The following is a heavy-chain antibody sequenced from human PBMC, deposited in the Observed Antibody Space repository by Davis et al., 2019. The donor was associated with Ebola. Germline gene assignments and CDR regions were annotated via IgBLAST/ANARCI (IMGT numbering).Heavy chain of an antibody. CDR2: IYYSGST. CDR1: GGSINFHY. Sequence: SETLSLTCTVSGGSINFHYWSWIRQPPGKGLEWIGYIYYSGSTNYNPSLKSRVTMSVDTSENQFSLKLNSVTAEDTAIYYCARRERDAFDIWGQGAMVTVSS. CDR3: ARRERDAFDI. J-gene: IGHJ3*02. V-gene: IGHV4-59*08.